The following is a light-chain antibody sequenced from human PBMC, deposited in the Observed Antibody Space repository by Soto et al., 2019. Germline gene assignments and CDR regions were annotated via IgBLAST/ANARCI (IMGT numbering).Light chain of an antibody. CDR1: QSVSSN. Sequence: EIVMTQSPATLSVSPGERATLSCRASQSVSSNLAWYQQQPGQAPRLLIYGASTRATGIPARFSGSGSGTEFTLTISSLQSEDFAVYYCQQYNNWPATFGQGTKVGIK. CDR2: GAS. V-gene: IGKV3-15*01. J-gene: IGKJ1*01. CDR3: QQYNNWPAT.